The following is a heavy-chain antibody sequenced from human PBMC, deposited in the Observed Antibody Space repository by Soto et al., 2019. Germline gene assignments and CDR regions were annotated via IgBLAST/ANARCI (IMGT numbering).Heavy chain of an antibody. CDR3: AKVLRRTMVWDGLDV. V-gene: IGHV3-23*01. J-gene: IGHJ6*02. CDR1: GLTFNTYA. CDR2: ISGPGGST. D-gene: IGHD2-15*01. Sequence: DVQLLEFGGDLVQPGGSLRLSCVASGLTFNTYAMTWVRQVPGKGLEWISTISGPGGSTYYADSVTGRFIISRDNSKNTLCLHMTNLRAEDTAIYYCAKVLRRTMVWDGLDVWGQGTTVTVSS.